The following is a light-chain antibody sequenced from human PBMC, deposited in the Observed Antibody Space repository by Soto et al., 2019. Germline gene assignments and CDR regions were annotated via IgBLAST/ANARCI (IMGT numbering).Light chain of an antibody. CDR3: QQFSSYPLT. J-gene: IGKJ4*01. CDR2: DAS. Sequence: EFLLTHSPGTLSLSSGVRATLYCRASQTVRNNYLAWYQQKPGHAPRLLIHDASSRATGIPDRFSGGGSGTDFTITISRLHPEYFAVYYCQQFSSYPLTVGGGTKV. CDR1: QTVRNNY. V-gene: IGKV3-20*01.